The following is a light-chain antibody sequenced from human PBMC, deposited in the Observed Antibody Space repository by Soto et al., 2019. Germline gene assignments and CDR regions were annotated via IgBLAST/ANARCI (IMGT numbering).Light chain of an antibody. Sequence: VQLTQSPSSLSPSVCVRVTITSRPSQRISSYLNWYQQKPGQAPTLLIYAASSLQSGVPSRFSGSGSGTDFTLTISSLEPEDFAVYYCQQNGSTPQTFGQGTKVDIK. CDR2: AAS. V-gene: IGKV1-39*01. J-gene: IGKJ1*01. CDR1: QRISSY. CDR3: QQNGSTPQT.